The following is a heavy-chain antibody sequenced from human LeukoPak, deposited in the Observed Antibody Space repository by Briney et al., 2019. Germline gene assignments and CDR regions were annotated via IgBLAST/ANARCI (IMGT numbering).Heavy chain of an antibody. D-gene: IGHD1-26*01. Sequence: GGSLRLSCAASGFTFSSYALSWVRQAPGKGLEWVALIWYDGSKKYYGDSVKGRFTISRDNSKNTLYLQMNSLRAEDTAVYYCARDRGIVGGAYYYYYGMDVWGQGTTVTVSS. CDR2: IWYDGSKK. CDR1: GFTFSSYA. J-gene: IGHJ6*02. V-gene: IGHV3-33*08. CDR3: ARDRGIVGGAYYYYYGMDV.